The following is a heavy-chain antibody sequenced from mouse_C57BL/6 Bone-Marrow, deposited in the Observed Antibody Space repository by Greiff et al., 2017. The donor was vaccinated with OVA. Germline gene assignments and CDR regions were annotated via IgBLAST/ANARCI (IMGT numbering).Heavy chain of an antibody. CDR2: ISDGGSYT. V-gene: IGHV5-4*03. D-gene: IGHD2-12*01. CDR3: ARGLLYLAWFAY. J-gene: IGHJ3*01. Sequence: EVKLVESGGGLVKPGGSLKLSCAASGFTFSSYAMSWVRQTPEKRLEWVATISDGGSYTYYPDNVKGRFTISRDNAKNNLYLQMSNMKSEDTAMYYCARGLLYLAWFAYWGQGTLVTVSA. CDR1: GFTFSSYA.